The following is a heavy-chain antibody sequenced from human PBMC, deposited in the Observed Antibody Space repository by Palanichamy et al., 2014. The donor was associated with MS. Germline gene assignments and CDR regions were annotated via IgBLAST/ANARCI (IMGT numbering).Heavy chain of an antibody. J-gene: IGHJ5*02. CDR1: GFTFSSYA. CDR2: ISYDGSNK. Sequence: WAASGFTFSSYAMHWVRQAPGKGLEWVAVISYDGSNKYYADSVKGRFTIPRDNSKNTLYLQMNSLRAEDTAVYYCARSEGYSSDLNWFDPWGQGTLVTVSS. V-gene: IGHV3-30-3*01. D-gene: IGHD6-19*01. CDR3: ARSEGYSSDLNWFDP.